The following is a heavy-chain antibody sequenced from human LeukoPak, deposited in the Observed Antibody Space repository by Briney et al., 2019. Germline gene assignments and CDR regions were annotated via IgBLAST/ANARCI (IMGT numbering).Heavy chain of an antibody. Sequence: GGSLRLFCAASGFTFSSYSMNGVGEPPGKGVEWVLSICSSSSYIYSANSVKGRFTISRDNAKNSLYLQMNSLRAEDTAVYYCARDSSGSSYYYYYYMDVWGKGTTVTVSS. CDR3: ARDSSGSSYYYYYYMDV. CDR2: ICSSSSYI. V-gene: IGHV3-21*01. J-gene: IGHJ6*03. CDR1: GFTFSSYS. D-gene: IGHD3-22*01.